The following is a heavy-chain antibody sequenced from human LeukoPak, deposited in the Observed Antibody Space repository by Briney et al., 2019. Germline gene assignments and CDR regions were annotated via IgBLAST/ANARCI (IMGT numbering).Heavy chain of an antibody. Sequence: PGGSLRLSCAASGFTFSSYEMNWVRQAPGKGLEWVSYISSSGSTIYYADSVKGRFTISRDNAKNSLYLQMNSLRAEDTAVYYCARAGNSGSYHYPTGYWGQGTLVTVSS. V-gene: IGHV3-48*03. CDR3: ARAGNSGSYHYPTGY. J-gene: IGHJ4*02. CDR2: ISSSGSTI. CDR1: GFTFSSYE. D-gene: IGHD1-26*01.